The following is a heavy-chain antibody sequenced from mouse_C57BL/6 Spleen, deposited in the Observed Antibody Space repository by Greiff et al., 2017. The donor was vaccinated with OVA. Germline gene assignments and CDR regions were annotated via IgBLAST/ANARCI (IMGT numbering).Heavy chain of an antibody. D-gene: IGHD2-2*01. CDR2: IYPRSGNT. CDR1: GYTFTSYG. J-gene: IGHJ2*01. Sequence: VQLQQSGAELARPGASVKLSCKASGYTFTSYGISWVKQRTGQGLEWIGEIYPRSGNTYYNEKVKGKATLNAEKSSSTAYMELRSLTSEDSAVYFCAREGVTTGRYFDYWGQGTTLTVSS. CDR3: AREGVTTGRYFDY. V-gene: IGHV1-81*01.